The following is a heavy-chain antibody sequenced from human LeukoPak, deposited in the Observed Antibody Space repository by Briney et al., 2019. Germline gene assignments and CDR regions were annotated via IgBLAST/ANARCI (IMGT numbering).Heavy chain of an antibody. CDR2: ISHSGGT. V-gene: IGHV4-30-4*01. D-gene: IGHD4-17*01. Sequence: PSETLSLTCTVSGGSISSGDYYWSWIRQPPGTGLEWIAYISHSGGTSYNPSLKSRGTISLDTSRNQFSLKLTSVTPADTAVYYCARGVRYGDYAYWGQGTLVTVSS. J-gene: IGHJ4*02. CDR3: ARGVRYGDYAY. CDR1: GGSISSGDYY.